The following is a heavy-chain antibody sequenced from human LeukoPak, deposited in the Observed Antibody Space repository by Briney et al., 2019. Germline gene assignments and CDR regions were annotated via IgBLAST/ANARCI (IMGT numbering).Heavy chain of an antibody. CDR2: IYYSGST. CDR1: GGSISSGSYY. V-gene: IGHV4-39*07. D-gene: IGHD3-10*01. J-gene: IGHJ6*03. Sequence: PSETLSLTCTVSGGSISSGSYYWGWLRQPPGKGLEWIGSIYYSGSTYYNPSLKSRVTISVDTSKSQFSLKLSSVTAADTAVYYCARGRSSMVRGYYYYYMDVWGKGTTVTISS. CDR3: ARGRSSMVRGYYYYYMDV.